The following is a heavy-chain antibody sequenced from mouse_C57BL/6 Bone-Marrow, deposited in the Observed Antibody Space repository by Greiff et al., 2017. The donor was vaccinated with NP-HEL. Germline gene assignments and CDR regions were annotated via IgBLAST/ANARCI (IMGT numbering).Heavy chain of an antibody. CDR1: GYTFTSYW. CDR3: ARSRYYGSSGWFAY. J-gene: IGHJ3*01. V-gene: IGHV1-55*01. D-gene: IGHD1-1*01. CDR2: IYPGSGST. Sequence: VQLQQPGAELVKPGASVKMSCKASGYTFTSYWITWVKQRPGQGLEWIGDIYPGSGSTNYNGKFKGKATLTADKSSSTAYMQLSSLTSEDSAVYFCARSRYYGSSGWFAYWGQGTLVTVSA.